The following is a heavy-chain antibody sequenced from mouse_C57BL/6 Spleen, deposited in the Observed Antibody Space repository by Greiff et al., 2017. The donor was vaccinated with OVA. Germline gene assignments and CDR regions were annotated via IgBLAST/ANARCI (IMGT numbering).Heavy chain of an antibody. CDR1: GYTFTSYW. Sequence: QVHVKQSGAELVKPGASVKLSCKASGYTFTSYWMQWVKQRPGQGLEWIGEIDPSDSYTNYNQKFKGKATLTVDTSSSTAYMQLSSLTSEDSAVYYCARYYYGSSSAWCAYWGQGTLVTVSA. J-gene: IGHJ3*01. V-gene: IGHV1-50*01. CDR3: ARYYYGSSSAWCAY. CDR2: IDPSDSYT. D-gene: IGHD1-1*01.